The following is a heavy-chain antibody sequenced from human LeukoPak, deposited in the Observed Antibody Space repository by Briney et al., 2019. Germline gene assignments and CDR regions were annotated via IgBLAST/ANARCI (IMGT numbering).Heavy chain of an antibody. V-gene: IGHV4-4*07. J-gene: IGHJ5*02. D-gene: IGHD6-19*01. Sequence: SETLSLTCTVSGGSISSYYWSWIRQPAGKGLEWIGRIHTSGSTNYNPSLKSRVTMSVDTSKNQFSLKLSSVTAADTAVYYCARDPNPSVAAPAGWFDPWGQGTLSPSPQ. CDR1: GGSISSYY. CDR2: IHTSGST. CDR3: ARDPNPSVAAPAGWFDP.